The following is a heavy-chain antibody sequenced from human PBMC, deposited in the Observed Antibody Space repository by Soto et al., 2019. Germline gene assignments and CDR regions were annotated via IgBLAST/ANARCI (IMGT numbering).Heavy chain of an antibody. D-gene: IGHD2-15*01. CDR2: IYYSGST. CDR3: ARGGRLYCSGHCGVDV. Sequence: SETLSLTCTVSGGSISSGGYYWSWIRQHPGKGLEWIGYIYYSGSTYYNPSLKSRVTISVDTSKNQFSLKLSSVTAADTAVYYCARGGRLYCSGHCGVDVWGQGTTVTVS. V-gene: IGHV4-31*03. J-gene: IGHJ6*02. CDR1: GGSISSGGYY.